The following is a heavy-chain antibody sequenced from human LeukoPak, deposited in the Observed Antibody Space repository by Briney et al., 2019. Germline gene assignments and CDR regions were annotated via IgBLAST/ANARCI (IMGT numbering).Heavy chain of an antibody. D-gene: IGHD4/OR15-4a*01. CDR1: GVTVSSNS. V-gene: IGHV3-53*01. J-gene: IGHJ4*02. CDR3: ARGAGAYSHPYDY. CDR2: VYSGTI. Sequence: GGSLRLSCTVSGVTVSSNSMSWVRPAPGEGREWVLCVYSGTIHYSDSVKGRFTISRDNYKNTLYLQMNSLRAEDTAVYYCARGAGAYSHPYDYWGQGTLVTVSS.